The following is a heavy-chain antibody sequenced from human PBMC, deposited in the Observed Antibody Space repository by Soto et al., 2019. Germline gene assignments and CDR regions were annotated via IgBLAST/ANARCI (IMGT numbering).Heavy chain of an antibody. V-gene: IGHV1-8*01. CDR3: ARGRISMDV. CDR2: MNTNSGNT. CDR1: GDTFTNYD. J-gene: IGHJ6*02. Sequence: QVQLVQSGAEVKKPGASVKVSCKASGDTFTNYDIKWVRQATGQGLEWMGWMNTNSGNTGYAQKFLVRVTITRNSSISTAYMERSSLRSEDPAVYYCARGRISMDVWGQGTTVTVSS.